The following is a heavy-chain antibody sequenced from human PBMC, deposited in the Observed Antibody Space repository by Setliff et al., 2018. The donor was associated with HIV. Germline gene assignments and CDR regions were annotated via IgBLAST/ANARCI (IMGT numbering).Heavy chain of an antibody. J-gene: IGHJ4*02. CDR1: GLSVGDNY. CDR3: ARETYYDYGWGSRQDLIDY. D-gene: IGHD3-16*01. V-gene: IGHV3-66*01. Sequence: GGSLRLSCVASGLSVGDNYVAWVRLAPGRGLEWVSVIYPGGASFYSDSVKGRFTISRDNSKNTLYLQMNSLRAEDTAVYYCARETYYDYGWGSRQDLIDYWGQGTLVTVSS. CDR2: IYPGGAS.